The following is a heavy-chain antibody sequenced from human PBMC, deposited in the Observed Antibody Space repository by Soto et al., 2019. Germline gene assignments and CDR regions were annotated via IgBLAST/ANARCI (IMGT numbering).Heavy chain of an antibody. J-gene: IGHJ6*02. CDR2: IKQDGSEK. V-gene: IGHV3-7*03. CDR3: AKTRVLLPAAPSRGLPYNFYAMDV. D-gene: IGHD2-2*01. CDR1: GFTYSNYW. Sequence: SLRLSCAASGFTYSNYWMSWLRQAPGKGLEWVANIKQDGSEKKYVDSVKGRFTISRDNAKNSLYLQMDSLRAEDTAVYYCAKTRVLLPAAPSRGLPYNFYAMDVWGQGTTVTVSS.